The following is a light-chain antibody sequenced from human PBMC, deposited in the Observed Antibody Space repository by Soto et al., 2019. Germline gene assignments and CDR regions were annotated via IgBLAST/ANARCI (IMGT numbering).Light chain of an antibody. CDR3: QSYDSSFNGLI. V-gene: IGLV1-40*01. CDR2: PYT. CDR1: NSNIGAGYD. J-gene: IGLJ2*01. Sequence: QSVLTQPPSVTGAPGQRVTISCTGTNSNIGAGYDVHWYQQFPGKAPKLLISPYTNRPSGIPDRFSGSKSGTSASLAITGLQAEDEADFYCQSYDSSFNGLIFGVGTKLTVL.